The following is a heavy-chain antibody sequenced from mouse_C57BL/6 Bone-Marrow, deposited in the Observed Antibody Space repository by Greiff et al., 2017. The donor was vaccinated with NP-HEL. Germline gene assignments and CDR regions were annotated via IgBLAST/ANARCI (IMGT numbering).Heavy chain of an antibody. J-gene: IGHJ3*01. CDR1: GYTFTDYY. V-gene: IGHV1-19*01. CDR3: ARWRYYGSNY. D-gene: IGHD1-1*01. CDR2: INPYNGGT. Sequence: DVKLQESGPVLVKPGASVKMSCKASGYTFTDYYMNWVKQSHGKSLEWIGVINPYNGGTSYNQKFKGKATLTVDKSSSTAYMELNSLTSEDSAVYYCARWRYYGSNYWGQGTLVTVSA.